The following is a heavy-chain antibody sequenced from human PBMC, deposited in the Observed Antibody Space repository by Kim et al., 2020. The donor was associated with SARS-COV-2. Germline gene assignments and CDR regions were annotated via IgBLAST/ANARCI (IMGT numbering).Heavy chain of an antibody. J-gene: IGHJ3*02. V-gene: IGHV3-30*18. Sequence: GVSLRLSCAASGFTFSSYGMHWVRQAPGKGLEWVAVISYDGSNKYYADSVKGRFTISRDNSKNTLYLQMNSLRAEDTAVYYCAKESGRHYYDSSGYYYHAFDIWGQGTMVTVSS. CDR1: GFTFSSYG. CDR2: ISYDGSNK. CDR3: AKESGRHYYDSSGYYYHAFDI. D-gene: IGHD3-22*01.